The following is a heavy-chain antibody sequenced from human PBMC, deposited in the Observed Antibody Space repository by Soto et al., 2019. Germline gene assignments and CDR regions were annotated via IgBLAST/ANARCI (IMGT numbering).Heavy chain of an antibody. CDR1: GGSISSSKW. CDR2: IDQNGIT. V-gene: IGHV4-4*02. Sequence: PSETLSLTCDVSGGSISSSKWWTWVRQPPGKGLEWIGKIDQNGITNYNPSLESRVTISKDKFTNQLFLNLTSVTAADTAMYYCVRMNRDYYYYGMDVWGQGTTVTVSS. CDR3: VRMNRDYYYYGMDV. J-gene: IGHJ6*02.